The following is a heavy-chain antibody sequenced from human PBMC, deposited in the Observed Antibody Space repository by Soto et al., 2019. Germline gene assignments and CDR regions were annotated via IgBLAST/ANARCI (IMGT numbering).Heavy chain of an antibody. D-gene: IGHD2-21*02. J-gene: IGHJ6*02. CDR3: AKGPFGVVTAIGNYYYYYGMDV. Sequence: GGSLRLSCAASGFTFSSYGMHWVRQAPGKGLEWVAVISYDGSNKYYADSVKGRFTISRDNSKNTLYLQMNSLRAEDTAVYYCAKGPFGVVTAIGNYYYYYGMDVWGQGTTVTVSS. V-gene: IGHV3-30*18. CDR2: ISYDGSNK. CDR1: GFTFSSYG.